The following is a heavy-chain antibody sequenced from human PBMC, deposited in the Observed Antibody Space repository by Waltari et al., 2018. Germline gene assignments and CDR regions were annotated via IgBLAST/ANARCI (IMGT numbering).Heavy chain of an antibody. CDR3: AKATYSSSWTFDY. J-gene: IGHJ4*02. CDR1: GFTFDAYT. D-gene: IGHD6-13*01. Sequence: EVQLVESGGVVVQPGGSLRLSCAASGFTFDAYTMHWVRQAPGKGLEWVPLISWDGGSTYYADSVKGRFTISRDNSKNSLYLQMNSLRTEDTALYYCAKATYSSSWTFDYWGQGTLVTVSS. V-gene: IGHV3-43*01. CDR2: ISWDGGST.